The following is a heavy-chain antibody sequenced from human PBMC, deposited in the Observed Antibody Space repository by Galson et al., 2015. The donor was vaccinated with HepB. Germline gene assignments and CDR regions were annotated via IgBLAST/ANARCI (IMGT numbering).Heavy chain of an antibody. CDR2: INPSGGST. Sequence: SVKVSCKASGYTFTSYYMHWVRQAPGQGLEWMGVINPSGGSTSYAQKFQGRVTMTRDTSTSTVYMELSSLRSEDTAVYYCARGYQGPGSPQRLRYFDLWGRGTLVTVSS. D-gene: IGHD3-10*01. CDR1: GYTFTSYY. CDR3: ARGYQGPGSPQRLRYFDL. J-gene: IGHJ2*01. V-gene: IGHV1-46*01.